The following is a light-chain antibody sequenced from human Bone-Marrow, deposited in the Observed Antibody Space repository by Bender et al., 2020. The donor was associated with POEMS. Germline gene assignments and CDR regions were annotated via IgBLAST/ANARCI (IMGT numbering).Light chain of an antibody. CDR2: AVS. Sequence: QSVLTQPASMSGSPGQSITISCTGTSSDVGGYNYVSWYQQHPGKAPQLIIFAVSNRPSGVSNRFSGSKSGNTASLTISRVEAGDEADYYCQVWETSSDQYVFGSGTKVTVL. J-gene: IGLJ1*01. CDR1: SSDVGGYNY. CDR3: QVWETSSDQYV. V-gene: IGLV2-14*01.